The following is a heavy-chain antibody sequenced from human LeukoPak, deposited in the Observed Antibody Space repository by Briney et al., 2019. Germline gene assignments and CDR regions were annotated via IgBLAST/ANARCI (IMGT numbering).Heavy chain of an antibody. Sequence: PGGSLRLSCAASGFTSSSCAMTWVRQAPGKGLEWVSAISGHRGNTYYADSVKGRFTISRDNSKNTLYLQMNSLRAEDTAVYYCAKDPMVRGLTYDYWGQGTLVTVSS. D-gene: IGHD3-10*01. CDR1: GFTSSSCA. CDR2: ISGHRGNT. CDR3: AKDPMVRGLTYDY. J-gene: IGHJ4*02. V-gene: IGHV3-23*01.